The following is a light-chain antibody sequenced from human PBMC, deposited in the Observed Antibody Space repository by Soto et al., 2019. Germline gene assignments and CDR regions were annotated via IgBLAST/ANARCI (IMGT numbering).Light chain of an antibody. J-gene: IGKJ3*01. CDR2: SAS. V-gene: IGKV1-39*01. CDR3: QQSYSTPFT. CDR1: QTVSVY. Sequence: DIQMTQSPSSLSASVGDRVTITCRASQTVSVYLNWYRQEPGKAPKLLIFSASTLQSGVPPRFSGSGSGTDFTLTISNLQPGDFATYYCQQSYSTPFTFGPGTKVDIK.